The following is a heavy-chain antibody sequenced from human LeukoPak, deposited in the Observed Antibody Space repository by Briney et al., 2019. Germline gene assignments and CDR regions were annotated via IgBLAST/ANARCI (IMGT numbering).Heavy chain of an antibody. D-gene: IGHD3-10*01. V-gene: IGHV3-23*01. CDR1: RFTFSSYA. CDR3: ARGRDPPVLWFGEPHDFDY. Sequence: PGGSLRLSCAASRFTFSSYAMSWVRQAPGKGLEWVSAISGSGGSTYYADSVKGRFTISRDNSKNTLYLQMNSLRAEDTAVYYCARGRDPPVLWFGEPHDFDYWGQGTLVTVSS. J-gene: IGHJ4*02. CDR2: ISGSGGST.